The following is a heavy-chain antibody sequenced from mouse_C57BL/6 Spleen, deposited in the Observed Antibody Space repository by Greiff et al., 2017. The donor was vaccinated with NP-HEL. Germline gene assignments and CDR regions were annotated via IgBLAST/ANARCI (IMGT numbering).Heavy chain of an antibody. J-gene: IGHJ2*01. V-gene: IGHV5-9*01. Sequence: EVQGVESGGGLVKPGGSLKLSCAASGFTFSSYTMSWVRQTPEKRLEWVATISGGGGNTYYPDSVKGRFTISRDNAKNTLYLQMSSLRSEDTALYYCARHGVYYFDYWGQGTTLTVSS. CDR1: GFTFSSYT. CDR3: ARHGVYYFDY. CDR2: ISGGGGNT.